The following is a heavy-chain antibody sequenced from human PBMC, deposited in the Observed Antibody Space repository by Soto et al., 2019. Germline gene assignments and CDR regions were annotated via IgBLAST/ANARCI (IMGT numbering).Heavy chain of an antibody. Sequence: QEQLVESGGGVVQPGRSLRLSCAASGFTFSSFAMHWVRQAPGKGLEWVAVISYDGSNKYYADSVKGRFSISRDNSKNTLYLQMNSLGAEDTAVYYCARRGYAYGGRYFDYWGQGSLVTVSS. CDR1: GFTFSSFA. CDR3: ARRGYAYGGRYFDY. V-gene: IGHV3-30-3*01. J-gene: IGHJ4*02. CDR2: ISYDGSNK. D-gene: IGHD5-18*01.